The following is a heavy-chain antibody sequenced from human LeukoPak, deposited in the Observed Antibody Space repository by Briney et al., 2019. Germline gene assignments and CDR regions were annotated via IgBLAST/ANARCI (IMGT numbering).Heavy chain of an antibody. CDR3: ARGGSRCNWFDP. Sequence: SVKVSCKASGGTFSSYAISWVRQAPGQGLEWMGGIIPIFGTANYAQKFQGRVTITTDESTSTAYMELSSLRSEGTAVYYCARGGSRCNWFDPWGQGTLVTVSS. J-gene: IGHJ5*02. CDR1: GGTFSSYA. V-gene: IGHV1-69*05. D-gene: IGHD2-8*01. CDR2: IIPIFGTA.